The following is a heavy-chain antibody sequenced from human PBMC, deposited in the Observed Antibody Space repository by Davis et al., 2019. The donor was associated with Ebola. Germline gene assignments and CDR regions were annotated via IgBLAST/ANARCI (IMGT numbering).Heavy chain of an antibody. Sequence: SQTLSLTCAISGNSVSSNSAAWNWIRQSPSRGLEWLGRTFYRSKWYNDYAVSLRSRITINPDTSKNQFSLQLNSVTPEDTAVYYCARDRGLAVAGNYYFDYWGQGTLVTVSS. J-gene: IGHJ4*02. CDR3: ARDRGLAVAGNYYFDY. CDR2: TFYRSKWYN. V-gene: IGHV6-1*01. CDR1: GNSVSSNSAA. D-gene: IGHD6-19*01.